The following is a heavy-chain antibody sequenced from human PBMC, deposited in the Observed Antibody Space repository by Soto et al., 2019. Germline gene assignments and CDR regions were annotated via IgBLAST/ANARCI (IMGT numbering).Heavy chain of an antibody. D-gene: IGHD2-15*01. Sequence: QVQLVQSGAEVKKPGSSVKVSCKASGGTFNTYRLNWVRQARGQGREWRGGIIPVYGTAYYAQQFQGRVTITADEFTSTAFMDLSSLRSEDTAIYYCARVAIEYCSAGSCYVDYWGQGTLVTVSS. J-gene: IGHJ4*02. CDR1: GGTFNTYR. CDR2: IIPVYGTA. CDR3: ARVAIEYCSAGSCYVDY. V-gene: IGHV1-69*12.